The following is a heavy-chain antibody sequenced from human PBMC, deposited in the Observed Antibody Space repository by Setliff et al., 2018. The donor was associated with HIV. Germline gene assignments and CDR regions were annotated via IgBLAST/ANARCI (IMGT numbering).Heavy chain of an antibody. CDR2: MYYSGKT. V-gene: IGHV4-31*02. J-gene: IGHJ4*02. CDR1: GGSISSGGYY. Sequence: SETLSLTCIVSGGSISSGGYYWSWIRQHPGKGLEWIGYMYYSGKTYYNMSLESRVSISADTSKNQFSLKLSSVAAADTAMYYCARGTSDYYDRSGYYSVWGQGTLVTVS. CDR3: ARGTSDYYDRSGYYSV. D-gene: IGHD3-22*01.